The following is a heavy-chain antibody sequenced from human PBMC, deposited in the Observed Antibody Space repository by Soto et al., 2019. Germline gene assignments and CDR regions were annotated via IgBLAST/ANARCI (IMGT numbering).Heavy chain of an antibody. Sequence: QVQLVQSGAEVKKPGASVKVSCKASGYTFTSYGISWVRQAPGQGLEWMGWISAYNGNTNYAQKLQGRVTMTTDTSTSKAYMELRSLRSDDTAVYYCARDPPPWSYDGSGSYSTPFDYWGQGTLVTVSS. CDR2: ISAYNGNT. J-gene: IGHJ4*02. V-gene: IGHV1-18*01. CDR1: GYTFTSYG. CDR3: ARDPPPWSYDGSGSYSTPFDY. D-gene: IGHD3-10*01.